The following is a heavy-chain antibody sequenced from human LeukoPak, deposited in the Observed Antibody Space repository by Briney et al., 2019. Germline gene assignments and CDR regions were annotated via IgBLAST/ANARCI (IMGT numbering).Heavy chain of an antibody. J-gene: IGHJ4*02. D-gene: IGHD2-15*01. Sequence: SETLSLTCTVSGGSISSYYWSWIRQPPGKGLEWIGYIYYSGSTNYNPSLKSRVTISVDTSKNQFSLKLSSMTAADTAVYYCARERGGYFDYWGQGTLVTVSS. CDR2: IYYSGST. V-gene: IGHV4-59*01. CDR1: GGSISSYY. CDR3: ARERGGYFDY.